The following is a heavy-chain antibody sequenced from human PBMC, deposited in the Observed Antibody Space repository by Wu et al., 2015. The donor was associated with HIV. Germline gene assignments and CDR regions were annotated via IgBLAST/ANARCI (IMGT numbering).Heavy chain of an antibody. D-gene: IGHD1-1*01. CDR1: GYTFNSYG. CDR3: ARDGSLSALENWFDP. Sequence: QVQLVQSGAEVKKPGASVKVSCKVSGYTFNSYGFSWVRQAPGQGLEWLGWIGAYNGKTNYAQNLQGRVTMTTDTVTSTVYMELRSLRSEDTAVYYCARDGSLSALENWFDPWGQGTLVTVSS. V-gene: IGHV1-18*01. J-gene: IGHJ5*02. CDR2: IGAYNGKT.